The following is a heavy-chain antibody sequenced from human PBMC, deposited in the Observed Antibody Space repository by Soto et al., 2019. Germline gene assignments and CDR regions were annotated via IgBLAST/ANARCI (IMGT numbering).Heavy chain of an antibody. V-gene: IGHV4-61*01. J-gene: IGHJ5*01. CDR2: IYYSGSA. CDR1: GGSISSGNYY. CDR3: ARLGRYYQSLDS. Sequence: SETLSLTCTVSGGSISSGNYYWSWIRQPPGKGLEWIGYIYYSGSANYNPSLKSRVTISVDTSKNQFSLKLSSVTAADTAVYYCARLGRYYQSLDSWGPGTLVTVSS. D-gene: IGHD3-10*01.